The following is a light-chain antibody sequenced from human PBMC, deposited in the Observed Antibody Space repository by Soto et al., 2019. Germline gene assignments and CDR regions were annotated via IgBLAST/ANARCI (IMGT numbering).Light chain of an antibody. V-gene: IGLV2-14*01. Sequence: QSALTQPASVSGSPGQSIAISCTGTSSDVGGYNYVSWYQQHPGKAPKLMIYEVSNRPSGVSNRFSGSKSGNTASLTISGLPAEDEDDYYCSSCTSSNTWVFGGGTKVTVL. CDR3: SSCTSSNTWV. CDR1: SSDVGGYNY. CDR2: EVS. J-gene: IGLJ3*02.